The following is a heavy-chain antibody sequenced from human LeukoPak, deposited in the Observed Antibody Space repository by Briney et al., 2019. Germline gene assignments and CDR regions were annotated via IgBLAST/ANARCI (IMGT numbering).Heavy chain of an antibody. J-gene: IGHJ4*02. CDR1: GFTFSSYG. Sequence: GGSLRLSCVGTGFTFSSYGMHWVRLAPGKGLEWVAVISYDGSNEDYADSVTGRFNISRDNSKNTLYLQMNSLRPEDTAVYYCAKDYTIFGIVIHLFDYWGQGTLVTVSS. V-gene: IGHV3-30*18. CDR2: ISYDGSNE. CDR3: AKDYTIFGIVIHLFDY. D-gene: IGHD3-3*01.